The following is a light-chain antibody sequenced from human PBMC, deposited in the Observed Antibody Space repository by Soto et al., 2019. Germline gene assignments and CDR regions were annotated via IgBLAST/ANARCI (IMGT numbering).Light chain of an antibody. CDR3: QQRNVWPPVT. Sequence: EIVLTQSRDTLSLFPGERATLSWLASQSVSSYLAWYQQKPGQAPRLLIYDASNRATGIPARFSGSGSGTDFTLTISSLEPEDSAVYYCQQRNVWPPVTFGQGTKVDI. J-gene: IGKJ1*01. V-gene: IGKV3-11*01. CDR2: DAS. CDR1: QSVSSY.